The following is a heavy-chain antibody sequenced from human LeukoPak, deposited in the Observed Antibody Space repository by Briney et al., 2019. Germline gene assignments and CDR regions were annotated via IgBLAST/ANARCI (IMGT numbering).Heavy chain of an antibody. CDR2: ISGSGGST. CDR1: GFTFSSYA. J-gene: IGHJ4*02. Sequence: GGSLRLSCAASGFTFSSYAMSWVRQAPGKGLEWVSAISGSGGSTYYADSVKGRFTISRDNSKNTLYLQMNSLRAEDTAVYYCAKGGTPVVVTAGIDYWGQGTLVTVSS. D-gene: IGHD2-21*02. V-gene: IGHV3-23*01. CDR3: AKGGTPVVVTAGIDY.